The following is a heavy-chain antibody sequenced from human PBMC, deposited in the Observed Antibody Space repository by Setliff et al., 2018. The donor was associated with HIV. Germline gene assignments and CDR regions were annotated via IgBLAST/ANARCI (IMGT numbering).Heavy chain of an antibody. J-gene: IGHJ4*02. CDR3: TRYKLTSVMSNFDY. Sequence: PGGSLRLSCTASGLIFGDHAMSWVRQAPGKGLEWVGFIRSKAYGGTAEYAASVEGRFTISRDDSKSIAYLKMNSLKAEDTAVYFCTRYKLTSVMSNFDYWGLGTLVTVSS. V-gene: IGHV3-49*04. CDR2: IRSKAYGGTA. CDR1: GLIFGDHA. D-gene: IGHD4-17*01.